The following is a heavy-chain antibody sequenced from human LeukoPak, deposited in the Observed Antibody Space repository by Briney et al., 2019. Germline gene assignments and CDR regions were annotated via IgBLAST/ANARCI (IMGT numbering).Heavy chain of an antibody. Sequence: SETLSLTCTVSGGSISSYYWSWVRQPPGKGLEWIGYIYYSGSTNYNPSLKSRVTISVDTSKNQFSLKLSSVTAADTAVYYCASVLDYDGSLDYWGQGTLVTVSS. CDR1: GGSISSYY. V-gene: IGHV4-59*01. CDR2: IYYSGST. J-gene: IGHJ4*02. CDR3: ASVLDYDGSLDY. D-gene: IGHD3-3*01.